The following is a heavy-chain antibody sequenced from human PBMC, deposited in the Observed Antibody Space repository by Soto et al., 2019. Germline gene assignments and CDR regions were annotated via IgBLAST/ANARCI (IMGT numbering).Heavy chain of an antibody. D-gene: IGHD3-9*01. Sequence: PSETLSLTCAVYGGSFSGYYWSWIRQPPGKGLEWIGEINHSGSTNYNPSLKSRVTISVDTSKNQFSLKLSSVTAADTAVYYCARATPYDILTGYYYFDYWGQGTLVTVYS. V-gene: IGHV4-34*01. CDR3: ARATPYDILTGYYYFDY. J-gene: IGHJ4*02. CDR2: INHSGST. CDR1: GGSFSGYY.